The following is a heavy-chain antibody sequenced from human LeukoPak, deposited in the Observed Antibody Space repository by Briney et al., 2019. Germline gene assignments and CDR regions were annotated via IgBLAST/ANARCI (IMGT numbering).Heavy chain of an antibody. CDR2: ISGSGGST. J-gene: IGHJ6*02. V-gene: IGHV3-23*01. D-gene: IGHD3-16*02. CDR3: AKASGIMITFGGVIVKARGYYYHGMDV. CDR1: GFTFSSYA. Sequence: PGGSLRLSCAASGFTFSSYAMSWVRQAPGKGLEWVSAISGSGGSTYYADSVKGRFTISRDNSKNTLYLQMNSLRAEDTAVYYCAKASGIMITFGGVIVKARGYYYHGMDVWGQGTTVTVSS.